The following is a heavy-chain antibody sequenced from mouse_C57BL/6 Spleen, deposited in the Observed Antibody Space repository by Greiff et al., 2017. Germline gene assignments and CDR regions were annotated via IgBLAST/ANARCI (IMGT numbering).Heavy chain of an antibody. Sequence: QVQLQQSGAELVKPGASVKLSCKASGYTFTEYTIHWVKQRSGQGLEWIGWFYPGSGSIKYNEKFKDKATLTADKSSSTVYMGLSSMTSEDSSVYFFARHDDYGNDYFFDNWGPGATVTVSS. CDR3: ARHDDYGNDYFFDN. CDR1: GYTFTEYT. J-gene: IGHJ2*01. D-gene: IGHD2-2*01. CDR2: FYPGSGSI. V-gene: IGHV1-62-2*01.